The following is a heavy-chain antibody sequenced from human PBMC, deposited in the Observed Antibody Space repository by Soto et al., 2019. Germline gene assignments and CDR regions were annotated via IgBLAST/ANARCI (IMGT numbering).Heavy chain of an antibody. CDR3: VPYIPAAGTRYFQH. Sequence: ETLSLTCTVSGGSISSSSYYWGWIRQPPGKGLEWVSAVGTGGTAYYADSVKGRFTISRDNSKNTLYLQMNSLRAEDTAVYYCVPYIPAAGTRYFQHWGQGTLVTVSS. J-gene: IGHJ1*01. V-gene: IGHV3-53*01. CDR2: VGTGGTA. CDR1: GGSISSSSYY. D-gene: IGHD6-13*01.